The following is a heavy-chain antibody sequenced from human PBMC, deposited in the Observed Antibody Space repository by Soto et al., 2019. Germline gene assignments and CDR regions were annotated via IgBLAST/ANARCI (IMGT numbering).Heavy chain of an antibody. J-gene: IGHJ6*02. CDR3: AREACSSTSCYGFAYYGMDV. CDR2: IKQDGREK. D-gene: IGHD2-2*01. V-gene: IGHV3-7*05. CDR1: GFTFSSYW. Sequence: EVQLVESGGGLVQPGGSLRLSCAASGFTFSSYWMSWVRQAPGKGLEWVANIKQDGREKYYVDSVKGRFTISRDNAKNSLYLQMNSLRAEDTAVYYCAREACSSTSCYGFAYYGMDVWGQGTTVTVSS.